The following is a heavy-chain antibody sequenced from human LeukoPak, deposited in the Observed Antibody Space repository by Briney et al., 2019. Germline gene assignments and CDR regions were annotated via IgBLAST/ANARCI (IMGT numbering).Heavy chain of an antibody. CDR1: GFTFSSYA. D-gene: IGHD1-1*01. J-gene: IGHJ4*02. CDR3: ARDTNWNFDY. Sequence: GGSLRLSCAASGFTFSSYAMHWVRQAPGKGLEWVAIISYDGSNKYYADSVKGRFTISRDNSKNTLYLQMNSLRAEDTAVYYCARDTNWNFDYWGQGTPVTVSS. CDR2: ISYDGSNK. V-gene: IGHV3-30-3*01.